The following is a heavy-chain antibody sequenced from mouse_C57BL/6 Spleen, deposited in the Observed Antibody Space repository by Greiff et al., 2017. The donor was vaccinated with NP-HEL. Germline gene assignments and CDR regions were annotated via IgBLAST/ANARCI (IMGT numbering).Heavy chain of an antibody. CDR2: IDPSDSYT. CDR1: GYTFTSYW. Sequence: QVQLQQPGAELVKPGASVKLSCKASGYTFTSYWMQWVKQRPGQGLEWIGEIDPSDSYTNYNQKFKGKATLTVDTSSSTAYMQLSSLTSEDSAVYYCARGGPRLYWGQGTTLTVSS. D-gene: IGHD3-1*01. V-gene: IGHV1-50*01. CDR3: ARGGPRLY. J-gene: IGHJ2*01.